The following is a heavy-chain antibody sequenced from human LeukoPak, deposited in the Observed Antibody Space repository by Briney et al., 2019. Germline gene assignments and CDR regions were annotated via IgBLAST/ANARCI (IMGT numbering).Heavy chain of an antibody. CDR2: ISSSSSYI. Sequence: PGGSLRLSCAASGFTFSSYSMNWVRQAPGKGLEWVSSISSSSSYIYYADSVKGRFTISRDNAKNSLYLQMNSLRAEDTAVYYCEVHHEMATIPPYFDDWGQGTLVTVSS. CDR1: GFTFSSYS. D-gene: IGHD5-24*01. J-gene: IGHJ4*02. CDR3: EVHHEMATIPPYFDD. V-gene: IGHV3-21*01.